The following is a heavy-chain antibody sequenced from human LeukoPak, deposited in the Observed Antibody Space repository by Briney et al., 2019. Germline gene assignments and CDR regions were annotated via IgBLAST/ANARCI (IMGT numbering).Heavy chain of an antibody. V-gene: IGHV3-23*01. J-gene: IGHJ3*02. D-gene: IGHD3-22*01. Sequence: GRPRVKEKERVSAISGSGGSTYYADSVKGRFTISRDNSKNTLYLQMNSLRAEDTAVYYCAKGYDSSGFLRGYDSFDIWGQGTMVTVSS. CDR2: ISGSGGST. CDR3: AKGYDSSGFLRGYDSFDI.